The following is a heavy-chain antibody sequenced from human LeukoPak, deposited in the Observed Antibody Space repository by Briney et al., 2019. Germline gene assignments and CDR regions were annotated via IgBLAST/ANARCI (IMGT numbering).Heavy chain of an antibody. Sequence: PGGSLRLSCAASGFTFSSYAMHWVRQAPGKGLEWVAVISYDGSNKYYADSVKGRFTISRDNAKNSLYLQMNSLRAEDTAMYYCVRDRTTRYSGYDWTFDYWGQGTLVTVSS. V-gene: IGHV3-30-3*01. D-gene: IGHD5-12*01. CDR1: GFTFSSYA. CDR2: ISYDGSNK. CDR3: VRDRTTRYSGYDWTFDY. J-gene: IGHJ4*02.